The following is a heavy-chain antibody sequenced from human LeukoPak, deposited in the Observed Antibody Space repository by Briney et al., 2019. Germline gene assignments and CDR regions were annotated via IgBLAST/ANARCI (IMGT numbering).Heavy chain of an antibody. V-gene: IGHV3-23*01. J-gene: IGHJ5*02. CDR3: ARGCSSTSCHTADNWFDP. CDR1: GFTFSSYA. CDR2: ISGSGGST. D-gene: IGHD2-2*01. Sequence: GGSLRLSCAASGFTFSSYAMSWVRQAPGKGLEWVSVISGSGGSTYYADSVKGRFTISRDNSKNTLYLQMNSLRAEDTAVYYCARGCSSTSCHTADNWFDPWGQGTLVTVSS.